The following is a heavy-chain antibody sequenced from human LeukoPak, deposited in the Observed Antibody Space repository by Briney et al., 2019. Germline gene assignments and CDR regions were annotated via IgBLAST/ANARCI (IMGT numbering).Heavy chain of an antibody. J-gene: IGHJ4*02. Sequence: SETLSLTCTVSGGSISSSSYYWGWIRQPPGKGLEWIGSIYYSGSTYYNPSLKSRVTISVDTSKNQFSLKLSSVTAADTAVYYCARVVSGSSGWYYFDYWGQGTLVTVSS. CDR1: GGSISSSSYY. CDR2: IYYSGST. D-gene: IGHD6-19*01. V-gene: IGHV4-39*07. CDR3: ARVVSGSSGWYYFDY.